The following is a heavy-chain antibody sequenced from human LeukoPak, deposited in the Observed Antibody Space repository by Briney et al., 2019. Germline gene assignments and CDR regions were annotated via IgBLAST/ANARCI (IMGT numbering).Heavy chain of an antibody. D-gene: IGHD3-22*01. CDR1: GGTFSSYA. J-gene: IGHJ3*02. V-gene: IGHV1-69*06. CDR2: IIPIFGTA. CDR3: AKSRITMIVVGPGDAFDI. Sequence: SVKVSCKASGGTFSSYAISWVRQAPGQGLEWMGGIIPIFGTANYAQKFQGRVTITADKSTSTAYMELSSLRSEDTAVYYCAKSRITMIVVGPGDAFDIWGQGTMVTVSS.